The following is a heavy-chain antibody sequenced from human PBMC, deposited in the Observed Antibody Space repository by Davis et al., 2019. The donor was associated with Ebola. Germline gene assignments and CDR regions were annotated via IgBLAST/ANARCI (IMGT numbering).Heavy chain of an antibody. J-gene: IGHJ6*03. CDR2: ISYDGSNK. Sequence: GESLKISCAASGFTFSSYAMHWVRQAPGKGLEWVAVISYDGSNKYYAESVKGRFTISRDNSKNTLYLQMNSLRAEDTAVYYCAREQDCSSTSCYVYYYYMDVWGKGTTVTVSS. V-gene: IGHV3-30-3*01. CDR1: GFTFSSYA. CDR3: AREQDCSSTSCYVYYYYMDV. D-gene: IGHD2-2*01.